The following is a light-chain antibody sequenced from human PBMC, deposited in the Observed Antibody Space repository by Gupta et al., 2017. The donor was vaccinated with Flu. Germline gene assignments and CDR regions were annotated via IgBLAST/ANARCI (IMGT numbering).Light chain of an antibody. CDR1: QSVSSY. V-gene: IGKV3-11*01. J-gene: IGKJ5*01. CDR3: QQRSNPT. CDR2: DAS. Sequence: ETVLTQSPATLSLSPGERATLSGRASQSVSSYLAWEQQKPDQTPRLLIYDASNRATDITGRFSGSGAATDLTLTSSIRENEDLAAYCCQQRSNPTFGQGTRLEIK.